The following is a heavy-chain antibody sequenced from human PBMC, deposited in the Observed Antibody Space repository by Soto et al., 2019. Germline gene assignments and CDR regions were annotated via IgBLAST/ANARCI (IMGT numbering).Heavy chain of an antibody. J-gene: IGHJ6*02. Sequence: SETLSLTCTVSGGSISSYYWSCIRQALGKGLEWIGYIYFTGCTNYNPSLTSRVTMSVDTSKNQFSLMLSAATAADTAVYYCARYIAATGRYYYGMEVWGQGTTVTASS. V-gene: IGHV4-59*01. CDR2: IYFTGCT. D-gene: IGHD6-13*01. CDR1: GGSISSYY. CDR3: ARYIAATGRYYYGMEV.